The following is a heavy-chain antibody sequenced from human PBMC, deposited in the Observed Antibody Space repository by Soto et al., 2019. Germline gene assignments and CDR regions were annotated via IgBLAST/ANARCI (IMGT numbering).Heavy chain of an antibody. J-gene: IGHJ4*02. CDR1: GFTFSSYA. D-gene: IGHD6-13*01. CDR2: ISGSGGST. V-gene: IGHV3-23*01. CDR3: AKESPITRQQLAYYFDY. Sequence: PGGSLRLSCAASGFTFSSYAMSWVRQAPGKGLEWVSAISGSGGSTYYADSVKGRFTISRDNSKNTLYLQMNSLRAEDTAVYYCAKESPITRQQLAYYFDYWGQGTLVTVSS.